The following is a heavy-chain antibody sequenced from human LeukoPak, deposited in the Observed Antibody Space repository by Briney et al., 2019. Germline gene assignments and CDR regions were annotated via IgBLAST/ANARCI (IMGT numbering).Heavy chain of an antibody. CDR2: IYYSGST. V-gene: IGHV4-61*01. Sequence: SETLSLTCTVSGGSVSSGSYYWSWIRQPPGKGLEWIGYIYYSGSTNYNPSLKSRVTISVDTSKNQFSLKLSSVTAADTAVYYCASLIVVVPAANRYYYGMDVWGQGTTVTVSS. CDR1: GGSVSSGSYY. J-gene: IGHJ6*02. D-gene: IGHD2-2*01. CDR3: ASLIVVVPAANRYYYGMDV.